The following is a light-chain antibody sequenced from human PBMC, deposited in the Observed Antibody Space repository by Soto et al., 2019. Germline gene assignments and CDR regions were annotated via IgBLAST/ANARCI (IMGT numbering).Light chain of an antibody. J-gene: IGKJ1*01. CDR2: AAS. CDR3: QQSYSTPRT. CDR1: QNINGY. Sequence: DIQMTQSPSPLSASVGDRVTITCRASQNINGYLNWYQQKPGKAPKLLIYAASSLQSGVPSRFSGSGSGTHFTLTISSLQPEDFATYYCQQSYSTPRTFGQGTKVEIK. V-gene: IGKV1-39*01.